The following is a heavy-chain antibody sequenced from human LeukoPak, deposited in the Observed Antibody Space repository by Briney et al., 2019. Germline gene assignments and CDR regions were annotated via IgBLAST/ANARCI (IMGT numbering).Heavy chain of an antibody. V-gene: IGHV5-51*01. CDR2: IYPGDSDT. CDR1: GYSFTTYW. CDR3: ARRQGCSSTSCPPDS. J-gene: IGHJ4*02. Sequence: GGSLQISLRGSGYSFTTYWIGWVRQMPGKGLEGMGIIYPGDSDTRYSPSCQGQVTMSAAKSINTAYLQWSSLKASDTAMYYCARRQGCSSTSCPPDSWDQGTLVTVSS. D-gene: IGHD2-2*01.